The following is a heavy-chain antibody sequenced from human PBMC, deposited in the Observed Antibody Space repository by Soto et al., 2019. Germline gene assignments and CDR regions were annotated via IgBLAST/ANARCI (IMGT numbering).Heavy chain of an antibody. V-gene: IGHV3-21*01. D-gene: IGHD1-1*01. J-gene: IGHJ4*02. CDR1: GFTFSSCT. CDR2: VSGGGTT. Sequence: EVQLVESGGDLVKPGGSLRLSCAVSGFTFSSCTMNWVRQAPGKGLEWVSSVSGGGTTYYADSVKGRFTISRVNARNSLYLQMNSLRTEDTAVYYCAREVQPVVRREYDCWGQGTLVTVSS. CDR3: AREVQPVVRREYDC.